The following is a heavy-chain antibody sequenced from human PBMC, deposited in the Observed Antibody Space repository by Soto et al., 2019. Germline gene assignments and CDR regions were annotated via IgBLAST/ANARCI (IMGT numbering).Heavy chain of an antibody. D-gene: IGHD3-9*01. CDR3: TLDYSDTTGYVGH. Sequence: QVQLVKSGAEVKKSGASVKVSCKASGYKFTSYGFSWVRQAPGQGLEWMGWISAYNGNTNYAQKFQGRVIMSTDTSTTTAFMELRSLRSDDTAVYYCTLDYSDTTGYVGHWGQGTLVSVSS. V-gene: IGHV1-18*01. J-gene: IGHJ4*02. CDR1: GYKFTSYG. CDR2: ISAYNGNT.